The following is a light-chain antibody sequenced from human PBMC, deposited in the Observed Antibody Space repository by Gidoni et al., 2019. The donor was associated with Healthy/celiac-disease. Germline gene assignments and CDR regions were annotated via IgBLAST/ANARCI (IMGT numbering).Light chain of an antibody. CDR1: QSVSSSY. CDR3: QQYGSSPLT. V-gene: IGKV3-20*01. J-gene: IGKJ4*01. CDR2: GAS. Sequence: EIVLTQSPGTLSLSPGERATHSCRASQSVSSSYLAWYQQKPGQAPRLLIYGASSRATGIPDRCSGSGSGTDFTLTISRLEPEDFAVYYCQQYGSSPLTFGGGTKVEIK.